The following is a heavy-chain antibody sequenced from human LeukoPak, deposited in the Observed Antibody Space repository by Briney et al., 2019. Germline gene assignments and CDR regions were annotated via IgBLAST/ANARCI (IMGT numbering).Heavy chain of an antibody. CDR3: ATARVKWLPDAFDI. V-gene: IGHV3-53*01. Sequence: PGGSLRLSCAVSGFTVSGNYMSWVRHAPGKGLEWVSLIYSGGTTYYADSVKGRFTISRDNSKNTLYLQMNSLRAEDTAVYYCATARVKWLPDAFDIWGQGTMVTVSS. CDR2: IYSGGTT. CDR1: GFTVSGNY. D-gene: IGHD5-12*01. J-gene: IGHJ3*02.